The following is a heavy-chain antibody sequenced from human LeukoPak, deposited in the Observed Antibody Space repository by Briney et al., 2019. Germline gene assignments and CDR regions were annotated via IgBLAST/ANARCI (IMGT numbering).Heavy chain of an antibody. D-gene: IGHD1-26*01. CDR1: GYTFTSYG. CDR2: ISAYNGNT. J-gene: IGHJ4*02. CDR3: ARVDRVGASRGCDY. V-gene: IGHV1-18*01. Sequence: PRASVKVSCKASGYTFTSYGISWVRQAPGQGLEWMGWISAYNGNTNYAQKLQGRVTMTTDTSTSTGYMELRSLRSDDTAVYYCARVDRVGASRGCDYWGQGTLVTVSS.